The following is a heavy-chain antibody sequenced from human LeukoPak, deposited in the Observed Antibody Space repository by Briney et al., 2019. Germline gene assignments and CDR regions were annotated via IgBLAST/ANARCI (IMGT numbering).Heavy chain of an antibody. Sequence: ASVKVSCKASGYTFTSYDINWVRQATGQGLEWMGWMNPNSGNTDYAQKFQGRVTMTRNTSISTAYMELSSLRSEDTAVYYCARDLYCSGGSCGMDVWGQGTTVTVSS. D-gene: IGHD2-15*01. V-gene: IGHV1-8*01. CDR2: MNPNSGNT. CDR1: GYTFTSYD. CDR3: ARDLYCSGGSCGMDV. J-gene: IGHJ6*02.